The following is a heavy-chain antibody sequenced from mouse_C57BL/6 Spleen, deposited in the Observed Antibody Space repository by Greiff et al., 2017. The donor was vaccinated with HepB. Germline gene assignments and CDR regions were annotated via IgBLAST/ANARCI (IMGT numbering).Heavy chain of an antibody. Sequence: EVQLQQSGAELVRPGASVKLSCTASGFNIKDDYMHWVKLRPEQGLEWIGWIDPENGDTEYASKFQGKATITADTSSNTAYLQLSSLTSEDTAVYYCTTHYGSPFAYWGQGTLVTVSA. D-gene: IGHD1-1*01. V-gene: IGHV14-4*01. CDR2: IDPENGDT. CDR1: GFNIKDDY. CDR3: TTHYGSPFAY. J-gene: IGHJ3*01.